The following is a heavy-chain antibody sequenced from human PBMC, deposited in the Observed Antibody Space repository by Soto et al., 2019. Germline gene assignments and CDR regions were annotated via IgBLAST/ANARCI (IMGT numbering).Heavy chain of an antibody. V-gene: IGHV4-30-4*01. CDR3: ASSTTDDCISTTCYVGRNWFDP. CDR2: IYYSGST. D-gene: IGHD2-2*01. CDR1: GGSISSGDYY. Sequence: PSETLSLTCTVSGGSISSGDYYWSWIRQPPGKGLEWIGYIYYSGSTYYNPSLKSRVTISSDTSKNQFSLKLSSVTAADTAVYYCASSTTDDCISTTCYVGRNWFDPWGQGTLVTVSS. J-gene: IGHJ5*02.